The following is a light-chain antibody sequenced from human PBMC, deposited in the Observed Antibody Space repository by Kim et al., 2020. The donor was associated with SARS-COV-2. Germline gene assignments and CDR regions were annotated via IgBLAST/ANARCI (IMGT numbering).Light chain of an antibody. CDR3: YSYAGSYTFV. CDR2: DVS. CDR1: SSDVGGYNY. V-gene: IGLV2-11*01. J-gene: IGLJ3*02. Sequence: QSALTQPRSVSGSPGQSVTISCTGTSSDVGGYNYVSWYQQHPGKAPKLMIYDVSKRPSGVHDRFSGSKSGNTASLTISGLQAEDEADYSCYSYAGSYTFVFGGGTKLTVL.